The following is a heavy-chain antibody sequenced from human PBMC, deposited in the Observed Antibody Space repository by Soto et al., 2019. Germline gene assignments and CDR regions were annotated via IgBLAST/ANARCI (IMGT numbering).Heavy chain of an antibody. Sequence: EVQLVESGGGLVQPGGSLRLSCAASGFTFSSYSMNWVRQAPGKGLEWVSYISSSSSTIYYADSVKGRFTISRDNAKNSLYLQMNSMRDEDTAVYYCASTAIYYYYYMDVWGKGTTVTVSS. J-gene: IGHJ6*03. CDR3: ASTAIYYYYYMDV. D-gene: IGHD4-17*01. CDR1: GFTFSSYS. CDR2: ISSSSSTI. V-gene: IGHV3-48*02.